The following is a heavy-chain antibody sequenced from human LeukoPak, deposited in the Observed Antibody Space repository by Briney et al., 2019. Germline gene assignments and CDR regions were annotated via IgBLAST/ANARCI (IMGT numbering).Heavy chain of an antibody. CDR1: GFIISDNY. CDR3: ARGTAQLAAAGLLDS. V-gene: IGHV3-53*01. J-gene: IGHJ4*02. Sequence: GGSLRLSCTASGFIISDNYMNWVRQAPGKGLEWVSVLYSGGGTNYADSVKGRFTISRDNSKNTLYLQMNSLRAEDTAVYFCARGTAQLAAAGLLDSWGQGTLVTVSS. CDR2: LYSGGGT. D-gene: IGHD6-13*01.